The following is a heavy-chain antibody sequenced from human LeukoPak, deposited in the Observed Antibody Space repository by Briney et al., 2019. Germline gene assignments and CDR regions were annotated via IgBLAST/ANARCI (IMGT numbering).Heavy chain of an antibody. V-gene: IGHV4-39*01. D-gene: IGHD3-22*01. CDR2: IYYRGAS. CDR3: ARRAYYDSSGYSPASGYFDL. J-gene: IGHJ2*01. CDR1: GGSISSGSYY. Sequence: SETLSLTCIVSGGSISSGSYYWGWIRQPPGKVLEWIGNIYYRGASYYNPSLRSRGTMSIATSKNQFSLRLRSVTAADTAIYYCARRAYYDSSGYSPASGYFDLWGRGTLVTVSS.